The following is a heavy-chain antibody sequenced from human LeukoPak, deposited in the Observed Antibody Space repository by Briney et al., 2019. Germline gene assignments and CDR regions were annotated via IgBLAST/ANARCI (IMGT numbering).Heavy chain of an antibody. CDR2: INPSVGST. J-gene: IGHJ4*02. CDR1: GYTFTGYY. CDR3: ARDSLQFSLRLEY. V-gene: IGHV1-46*01. Sequence: ASVKFSCKASGYTFTGYYMHWVRQATGQGLEWMGIINPSVGSTSYAQKFQGRVTMTRDMSTSTVYMELSSLRSEDTAVYYCARDSLQFSLRLEYWGQGTLVTVSS. D-gene: IGHD4-17*01.